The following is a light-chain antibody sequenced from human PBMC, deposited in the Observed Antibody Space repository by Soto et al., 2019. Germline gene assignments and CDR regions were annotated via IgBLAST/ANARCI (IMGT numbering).Light chain of an antibody. Sequence: DIQMTQSPSSLSASVGDRVTITCRASQSISNYLHWYQQRPGEAPRLLIYAASSLQSGVPSRFSGSGSATDFTLTIHSLQPEDFATYYWLPSYVTPRTFRQGTKVTVK. CDR2: AAS. J-gene: IGKJ1*01. CDR1: QSISNY. CDR3: LPSYVTPRT. V-gene: IGKV1-39*01.